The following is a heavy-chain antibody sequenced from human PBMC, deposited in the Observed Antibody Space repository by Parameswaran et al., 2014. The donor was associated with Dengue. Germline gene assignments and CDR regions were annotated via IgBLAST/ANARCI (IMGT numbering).Heavy chain of an antibody. D-gene: IGHD3-3*01. Sequence: WIRQPPGKGLEWVAVISYDGSNKYYADSVKGRFTISRDNSKNTLYLQMNSLRAEDTAVYYCAKERFLEWNLPCFDYWGQGTLVTVSS. CDR3: AKERFLEWNLPCFDY. J-gene: IGHJ4*02. CDR2: ISYDGSNK. V-gene: IGHV3-30*18.